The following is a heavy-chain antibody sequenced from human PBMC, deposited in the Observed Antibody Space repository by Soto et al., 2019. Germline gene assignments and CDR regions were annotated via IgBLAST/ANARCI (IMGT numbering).Heavy chain of an antibody. CDR3: AREGNLGRWIQPLDS. J-gene: IGHJ4*02. V-gene: IGHV4-59*01. CDR1: GGSISSYY. D-gene: IGHD2-2*03. CDR2: IHYNGNT. Sequence: SETQSLTCTVSGGSISSYYWSWIRQPPGKGLEWIGNIHYNGNTKYSPSLKSRVTMSVDTSKNHFSLKLISVTTADTAVYFCAREGNLGRWIQPLDSWGQGTLVTVSS.